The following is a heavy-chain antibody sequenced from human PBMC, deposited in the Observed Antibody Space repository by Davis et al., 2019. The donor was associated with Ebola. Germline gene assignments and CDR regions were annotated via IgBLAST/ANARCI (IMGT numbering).Heavy chain of an antibody. Sequence: GSLRLSCAASGFVFSSYVMSWVRRAPGKGLEWVSTLGLSADTYYADSVKGRFTISRDNSKNTLHLQMNSLRVEDTAIYYCAKDTTNVWFDVWGQGTMVTVSS. J-gene: IGHJ3*01. CDR2: LGLSADT. V-gene: IGHV3-23*01. D-gene: IGHD1-26*01. CDR1: GFVFSSYV. CDR3: AKDTTNVWFDV.